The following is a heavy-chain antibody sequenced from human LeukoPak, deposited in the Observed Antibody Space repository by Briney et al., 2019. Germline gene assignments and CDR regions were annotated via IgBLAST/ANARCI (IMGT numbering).Heavy chain of an antibody. CDR3: ARSQPLAYFDL. Sequence: ASVKVSCKASGGSFNSYAISWVRQAPGQGLEWMGGIIPIFGTANYPQKFQGRVTITADKSTNTAYMELSSLRSEDTAVYYCARSQPLAYFDLWGRGTLVTVSS. J-gene: IGHJ2*01. V-gene: IGHV1-69*06. CDR1: GGSFNSYA. CDR2: IIPIFGTA.